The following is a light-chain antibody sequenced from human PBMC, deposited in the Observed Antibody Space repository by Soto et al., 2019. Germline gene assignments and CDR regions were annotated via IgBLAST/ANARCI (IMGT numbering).Light chain of an antibody. CDR3: QQHQTYST. CDR2: QAS. Sequence: DIQMTQSRSTLSASVGCRLTITCRASQSISVWLAWYQQKPGKAPNILIYQASRLESGVPSRFSGSGSGTEFTLTISSLKPDDFATYYCQQHQTYSTFGQGTKVDIK. J-gene: IGKJ1*01. V-gene: IGKV1-5*03. CDR1: QSISVW.